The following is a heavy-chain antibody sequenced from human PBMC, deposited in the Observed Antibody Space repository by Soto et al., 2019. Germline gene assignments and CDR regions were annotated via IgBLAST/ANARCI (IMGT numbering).Heavy chain of an antibody. D-gene: IGHD3-10*01. V-gene: IGHV5-51*01. J-gene: IGHJ6*02. CDR3: AGGGVRGVITRTRDYYGMDV. CDR1: GYSFTSYW. Sequence: PGESLKISCKGSGYSFTSYWIGWVRQMPGKGLKWMEIIYPGDSDTRYSLSFQGQVTISADKSISTAYLQWSSLKASDTAMYYCAGGGVRGVITRTRDYYGMDVWGQGTTVTVSS. CDR2: IYPGDSDT.